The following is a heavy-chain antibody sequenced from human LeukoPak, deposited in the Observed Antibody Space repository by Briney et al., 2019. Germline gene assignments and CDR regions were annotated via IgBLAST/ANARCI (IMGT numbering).Heavy chain of an antibody. Sequence: GASVKVACKVFGSKLTEFSMHWVRQAPGKGLEWMGGFGPEHGETLYAQNFQGRVAVTEDRATDTAYMELSGLRSEDTAVYYCARERTEIVPTEVTTQFYPYYYGMDVWGQGTTVTVSS. V-gene: IGHV1-24*01. D-gene: IGHD1-1*01. CDR2: FGPEHGET. CDR1: GSKLTEFS. CDR3: ARERTEIVPTEVTTQFYPYYYGMDV. J-gene: IGHJ6*02.